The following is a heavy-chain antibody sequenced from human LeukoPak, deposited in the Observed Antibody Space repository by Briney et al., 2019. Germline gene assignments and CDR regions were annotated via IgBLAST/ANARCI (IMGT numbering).Heavy chain of an antibody. CDR1: GFTFSSYA. D-gene: IGHD6-13*01. J-gene: IGHJ4*02. V-gene: IGHV3-23*01. CDR2: ISGSGGTT. Sequence: AGGSLRPSCAASGFTFSSYAMSWVRQAPGKGLEWVSTISGSGGTTYYADSVKGRFTISRDNSKNTLYLQMNSLRAEDTAVYYCAKARPSERNHIAAAGPGRGKYYFDYWGQGTLVTVSS. CDR3: AKARPSERNHIAAAGPGRGKYYFDY.